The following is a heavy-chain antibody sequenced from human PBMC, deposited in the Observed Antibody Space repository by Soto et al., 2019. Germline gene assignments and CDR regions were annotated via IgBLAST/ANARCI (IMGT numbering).Heavy chain of an antibody. CDR2: ISSSSSYI. D-gene: IGHD6-19*01. CDR3: ARVEYSSGWYYDYGMDV. Sequence: GGSLRLSCAASGFTFSSYSMNWVRQAPGKGLEWVSSISSSSSYIYYADSVKGRFTISRDNAKNSLYLQMNSLRAEDTAVYYCARVEYSSGWYYDYGMDVWGKGTTVNVSP. CDR1: GFTFSSYS. J-gene: IGHJ6*04. V-gene: IGHV3-21*01.